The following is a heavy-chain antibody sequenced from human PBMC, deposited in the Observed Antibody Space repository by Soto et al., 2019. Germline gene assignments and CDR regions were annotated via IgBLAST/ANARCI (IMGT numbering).Heavy chain of an antibody. V-gene: IGHV4-31*03. Sequence: QVQLQESGPGLVKPSQTLSLTCTVSGASISSGGYYWNWIRQHPGRALEGIGYIYYSGSTYYNPSLKSRVTISVDTSKNEFSLKLSSVTAADTAVYYCARDGRGRGIAVAGRFWYFDLWGRGTLVTVSS. CDR2: IYYSGST. D-gene: IGHD6-19*01. J-gene: IGHJ2*01. CDR3: ARDGRGRGIAVAGRFWYFDL. CDR1: GASISSGGYY.